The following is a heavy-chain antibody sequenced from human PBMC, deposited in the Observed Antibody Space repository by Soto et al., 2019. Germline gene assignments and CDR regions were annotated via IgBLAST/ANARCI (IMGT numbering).Heavy chain of an antibody. CDR3: ARGRIQLWYPFDY. Sequence: SETLSLTCGVSGDSISNSRFYWAWIRQPPGEGLEWIGSIYHTGNAYYNPSLKSRVTISVDTSKNQFSLKLSSVTAADTAVYYCARGRIQLWYPFDYWGQGTLVTVSS. V-gene: IGHV4-39*07. CDR2: IYHTGNA. CDR1: GDSISNSRFY. J-gene: IGHJ4*02. D-gene: IGHD5-18*01.